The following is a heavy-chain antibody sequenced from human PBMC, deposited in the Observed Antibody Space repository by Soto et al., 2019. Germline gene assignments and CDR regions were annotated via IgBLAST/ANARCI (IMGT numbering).Heavy chain of an antibody. CDR3: ARRGPHYDFWSGYYTYYYYMDV. V-gene: IGHV4-59*08. D-gene: IGHD3-3*01. Sequence: SETLSLTCTVSGGSISSYYWSWIRQPPGKGLEWIGYIYYSGSTNYNPSLKSRVTISVDTSKNQFSLKLSSVTTADTAVYYCARRGPHYDFWSGYYTYYYYMDVWGKGTTVTVSS. J-gene: IGHJ6*03. CDR2: IYYSGST. CDR1: GGSISSYY.